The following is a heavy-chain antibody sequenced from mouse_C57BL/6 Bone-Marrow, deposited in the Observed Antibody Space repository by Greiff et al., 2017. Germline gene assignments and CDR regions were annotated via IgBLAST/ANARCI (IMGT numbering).Heavy chain of an antibody. J-gene: IGHJ3*01. CDR3: ARRADDYGSSWGFAG. CDR2: IYPGSGNT. V-gene: IGHV1-76*01. Sequence: QVQLQQSGAELVRPGASVKLSCKASGYTFTDYYINWVKQRPGQGLEWIARIYPGSGNTYYNEKFKGKATLTAEKSSSTAYMQLSSLTSEDSAVYVCARRADDYGSSWGFAGWGQGTLVTVSA. D-gene: IGHD1-1*01. CDR1: GYTFTDYY.